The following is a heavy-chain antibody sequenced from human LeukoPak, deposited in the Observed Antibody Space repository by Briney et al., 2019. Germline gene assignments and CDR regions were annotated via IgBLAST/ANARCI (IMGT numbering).Heavy chain of an antibody. V-gene: IGHV3-48*01. CDR3: ARGEQWLVLGNWFDP. CDR2: ISSSSTI. J-gene: IGHJ5*02. Sequence: GGSLRLSCAASGFTFSSYSMNWVRQAPGKGLEWVSYISSSSTIYYADSVKGRFTVSRDNAKNSLYLQMNSLRAEDTAVYYCARGEQWLVLGNWFDPWGQGTLVTVSS. D-gene: IGHD6-19*01. CDR1: GFTFSSYS.